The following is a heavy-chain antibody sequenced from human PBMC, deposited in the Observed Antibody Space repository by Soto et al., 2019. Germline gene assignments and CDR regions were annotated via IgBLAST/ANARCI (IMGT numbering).Heavy chain of an antibody. V-gene: IGHV1-8*01. CDR2: VNPKSGNT. CDR3: PRPYCQSISCYTNWSDP. CDR1: GYSFSTYD. J-gene: IGHJ5*02. D-gene: IGHD2-2*02. Sequence: QVQLVQSGAEVKKPGASVKVSCKASGYSFSTYDINWVRQAAGQGLEWMGWVNPKSGNTDYAQRFRGRVTMTSHTSISTASMKVSALTPEDTAVHYCPRPYCQSISCYTNWSDPWGQGTLVTVSS.